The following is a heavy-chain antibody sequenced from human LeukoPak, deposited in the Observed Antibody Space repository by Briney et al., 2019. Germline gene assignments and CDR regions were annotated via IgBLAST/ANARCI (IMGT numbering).Heavy chain of an antibody. J-gene: IGHJ4*02. CDR3: ARLVREVGATQPPDY. CDR2: IYHSGST. Sequence: PSGTLSLTCAVSGGSISSSNWWSWVRQPPGKGLEWIGEIYHSGSTNYNPSLKSRVTISVDKSKNQFSLRLSSVTAADTAVYYCARLVREVGATQPPDYWGQGTLVTVSS. CDR1: GGSISSSNW. D-gene: IGHD1-26*01. V-gene: IGHV4-4*02.